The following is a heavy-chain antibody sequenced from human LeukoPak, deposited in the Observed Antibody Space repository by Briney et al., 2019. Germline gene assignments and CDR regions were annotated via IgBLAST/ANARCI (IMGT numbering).Heavy chain of an antibody. CDR3: VRGLLGPDY. J-gene: IGHJ4*02. Sequence: GGSLRLSCAASGFTFSSYWMHWVRQAPGKGLMWVSRNNNDGSGTVYADSVEGRFTISRDNAKNTLYLQMNSLRADDTAVYYCVRGLLGPDYWGQGTQVTVSS. D-gene: IGHD7-27*01. CDR2: NNNDGSGT. V-gene: IGHV3-74*01. CDR1: GFTFSSYW.